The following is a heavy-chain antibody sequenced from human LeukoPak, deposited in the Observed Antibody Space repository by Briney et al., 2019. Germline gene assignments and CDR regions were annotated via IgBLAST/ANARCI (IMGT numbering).Heavy chain of an antibody. V-gene: IGHV6-1*01. D-gene: IGHD3-10*01. J-gene: IGHJ4*02. Sequence: SQTLSLTCAISGDSVSSNSAAWNWIRQSPSRGLEGLGRTYYRSKWYNDYAVSVTSRITTNPDTSKTPFSLQLNSVTPEDTAVYYCARVTRRVIDYWGQGTLVTVSS. CDR2: TYYRSKWYN. CDR3: ARVTRRVIDY. CDR1: GDSVSSNSAA.